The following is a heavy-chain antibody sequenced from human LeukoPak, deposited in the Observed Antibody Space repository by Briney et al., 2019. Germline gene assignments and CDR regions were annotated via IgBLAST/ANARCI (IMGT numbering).Heavy chain of an antibody. V-gene: IGHV4-61*09. J-gene: IGHJ5*02. D-gene: IGHD4-11*01. Sequence: PSETPSLTCTVSGGSINSGSYYWSWIRQPAGKGLEWIGHIYTSGSTNYNPSLKSRVTISVDTSKNQFSLKLSSVTAADTAVYYCARDRDVTGRSCFDPWGQGTLVTVSS. CDR1: GGSINSGSYY. CDR3: ARDRDVTGRSCFDP. CDR2: IYTSGST.